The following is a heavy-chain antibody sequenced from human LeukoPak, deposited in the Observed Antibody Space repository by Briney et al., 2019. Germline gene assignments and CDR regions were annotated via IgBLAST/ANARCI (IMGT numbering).Heavy chain of an antibody. CDR2: IKQDGSEK. CDR1: EFTFSSYW. V-gene: IGHV3-7*01. J-gene: IGHJ4*02. CDR3: ARDLGGGPPGY. Sequence: QPGGSLRLSCAASEFTFSSYWMSRVRQAPGKGLEWVANIKQDGSEKYYVDSVKGRFTISRDNAKNSLYLQMNSLRGEDTAVYYCARDLGGGPPGYWGQGTLVTVSS. D-gene: IGHD4-23*01.